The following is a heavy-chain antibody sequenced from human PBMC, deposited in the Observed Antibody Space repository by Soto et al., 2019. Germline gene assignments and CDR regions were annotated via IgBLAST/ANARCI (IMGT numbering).Heavy chain of an antibody. Sequence: ASVKVSCKXSGYTFTSYGISWVRQAPGQGLEWMGWISAYNGNTNYAQKLQGRVTMTTDTSTSTAYMELRSLRSDDTAVYYCARDTLNYYDSSGYDRWFDPWGQGTLVTVSS. V-gene: IGHV1-18*01. D-gene: IGHD3-22*01. CDR2: ISAYNGNT. CDR1: GYTFTSYG. CDR3: ARDTLNYYDSSGYDRWFDP. J-gene: IGHJ5*02.